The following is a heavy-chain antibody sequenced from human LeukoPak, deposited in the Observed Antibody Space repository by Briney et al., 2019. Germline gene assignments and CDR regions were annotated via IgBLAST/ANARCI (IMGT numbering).Heavy chain of an antibody. J-gene: IGHJ4*02. CDR2: IYPGDSDT. CDR1: GYSFTSYW. CDR3: ARIYIVATTTERRYFDY. Sequence: GESLKISCKGSGYSFTSYWIGWVRQMPGKGREWMGIIYPGDSDTRYSPSFQGQVTISADKSISTAYLQWSSLKASDTAMYYCARIYIVATTTERRYFDYWGQGTLVTVSS. D-gene: IGHD5-12*01. V-gene: IGHV5-51*01.